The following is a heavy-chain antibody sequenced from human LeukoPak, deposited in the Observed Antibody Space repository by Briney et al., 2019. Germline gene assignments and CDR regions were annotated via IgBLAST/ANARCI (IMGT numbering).Heavy chain of an antibody. Sequence: QPGGSLRLSCAASGFTVSGNFMNWVRQAPGKGLEWVSVIFSGGDTYYADSVKGRFTISRDNSKNTLYLQMNSLRADDTAVYYCARGGVISATPTYWGQGTLVTVSS. CDR1: GFTVSGNF. D-gene: IGHD3-16*02. J-gene: IGHJ4*02. V-gene: IGHV3-53*01. CDR2: IFSGGDT. CDR3: ARGGVISATPTY.